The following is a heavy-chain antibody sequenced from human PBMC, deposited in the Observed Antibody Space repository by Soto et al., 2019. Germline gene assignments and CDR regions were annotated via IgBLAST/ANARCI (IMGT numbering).Heavy chain of an antibody. V-gene: IGHV4-31*03. CDR3: ARTYCGGDCYNPPEYFQH. Sequence: PSETLSLTCTVSGGSISSGGYYWSWIRQHPGKGLEWIGYIYYSGSTYYNPSLKSRVTISVDTSKNQFSLKLSSVTAADTAVYYCARTYCGGDCYNPPEYFQHWGQGTLVTVSS. CDR1: GGSISSGGYY. CDR2: IYYSGST. D-gene: IGHD2-21*02. J-gene: IGHJ1*01.